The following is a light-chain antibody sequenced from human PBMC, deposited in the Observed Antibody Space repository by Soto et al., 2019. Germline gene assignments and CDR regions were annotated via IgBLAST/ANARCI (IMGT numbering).Light chain of an antibody. J-gene: IGKJ1*01. CDR3: QQYKTYSRT. CDR1: QSINTW. Sequence: DIQMTQSPSTLSASVGDRVTITCRASQSINTWLAWYQQKPGEAPKLLIYDGSTLERGVPSRFSGSGSGTEFTLTISSMQPDDFATLYCQQYKTYSRTFRQGTKVEVK. CDR2: DGS. V-gene: IGKV1-5*01.